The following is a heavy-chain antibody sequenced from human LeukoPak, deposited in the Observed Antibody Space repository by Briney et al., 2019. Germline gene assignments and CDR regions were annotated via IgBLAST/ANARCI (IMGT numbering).Heavy chain of an antibody. V-gene: IGHV3-23*01. CDR2: ISNNGGYT. CDR1: GFTFSSSA. CDR3: AKAFRYCSGGSCYYFDY. D-gene: IGHD2-15*01. J-gene: IGHJ4*02. Sequence: GGSLRLSCAASGFTFSSSAMSWVRQAPGKGLEWVSAISNNGGYTYYADSVQGRFTISRDNSKNTLYLQMNSLRAEDTAVYYCAKAFRYCSGGSCYYFDYWGQGTLVTVSS.